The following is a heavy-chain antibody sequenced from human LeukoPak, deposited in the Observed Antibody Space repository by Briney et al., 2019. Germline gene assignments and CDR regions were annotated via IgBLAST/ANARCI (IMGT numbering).Heavy chain of an antibody. CDR2: VAYDGINK. CDR3: ARDPQAYYYGSGSPAI. V-gene: IGHV3-30*04. J-gene: IGHJ4*02. Sequence: GGSLRLSCAASGFTFRSYAMHWVRQAPGKGLEWVAVVAYDGINKFYADSVEGRFTISRDNSRNTMYLQMNSLSPEDTAVYYCARDPQAYYYGSGSPAIWGQGTLVTVSS. D-gene: IGHD3-10*01. CDR1: GFTFRSYA.